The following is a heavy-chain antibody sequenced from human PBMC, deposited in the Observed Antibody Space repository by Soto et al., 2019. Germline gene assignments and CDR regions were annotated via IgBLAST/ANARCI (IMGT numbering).Heavy chain of an antibody. Sequence: PGGSLRLSCAASGFTFSSYAMSWVRQAPGKGLEWVSAISGSGGSTYYADSVKGRFTISRDNSKNTLYLQMNSLRAEDTAVYYCAKDTATSSSPIGDYYGMDVWGQGTTVTVSS. CDR2: ISGSGGST. D-gene: IGHD4-17*01. V-gene: IGHV3-23*01. CDR1: GFTFSSYA. J-gene: IGHJ6*02. CDR3: AKDTATSSSPIGDYYGMDV.